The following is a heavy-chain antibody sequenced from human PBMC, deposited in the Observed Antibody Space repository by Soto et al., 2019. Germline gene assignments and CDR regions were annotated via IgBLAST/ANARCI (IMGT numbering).Heavy chain of an antibody. V-gene: IGHV4-34*01. J-gene: IGHJ6*03. CDR1: SFSGYY. D-gene: IGHD7-27*01. CDR2: INHSGST. Sequence: SFSGYYWSWIRQPPGKGLEWIGEINHSGSTNYNPSLKSRVTISVDTSKNQFSLKLSSVTAADTAVYYCARGPPTRLGYMEVWGKGTTVTVSS. CDR3: ARGPPTRLGYMEV.